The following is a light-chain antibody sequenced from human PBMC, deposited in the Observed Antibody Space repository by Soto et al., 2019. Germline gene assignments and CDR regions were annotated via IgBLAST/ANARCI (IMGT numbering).Light chain of an antibody. CDR1: RSVSSRY. J-gene: IGKJ2*01. Sequence: EIVLTQSPGTLSLSPGERATLSCRASRSVSSRYLAWYQQKAGQAPRLLISGASSRATGITDRFSGSGSGTDFPLIISRLEPEDFAMYYCHQYGYSPNTFGQGTKVEIK. CDR3: HQYGYSPNT. CDR2: GAS. V-gene: IGKV3-20*01.